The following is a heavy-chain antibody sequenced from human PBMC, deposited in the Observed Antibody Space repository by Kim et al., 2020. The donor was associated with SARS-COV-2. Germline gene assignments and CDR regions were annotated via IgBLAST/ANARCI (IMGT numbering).Heavy chain of an antibody. Sequence: GGSLRLSCAASGFTFSTYGMHWVRQAPGKGLEWLAVIWFDGGNKYYGDSVKGRFTISRDNSKNMLYLEMNSLRVEDTAVYYCAIAGYRDPGDDAFDVWGQGTMVTVSS. CDR3: AIAGYRDPGDDAFDV. V-gene: IGHV3-33*01. J-gene: IGHJ3*01. CDR1: GFTFSTYG. CDR2: IWFDGGNK. D-gene: IGHD2-2*02.